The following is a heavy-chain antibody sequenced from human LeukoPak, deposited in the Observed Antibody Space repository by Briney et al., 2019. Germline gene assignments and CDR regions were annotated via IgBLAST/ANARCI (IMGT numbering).Heavy chain of an antibody. CDR2: VNPTSGRT. J-gene: IGHJ3*02. CDR3: ARVWGTYAFDI. CDR1: GYTFTASY. D-gene: IGHD3-16*01. V-gene: IGHV1-46*01. Sequence: GASVKVSCKASGYTFTASYLHWVRQAPGQGLEWMGMVNPTSGRTNYAQKFRGRVTMTRDTSTSTVYMELSSLRSEDTAVYYCARVWGTYAFDIWGQGTMVTVSS.